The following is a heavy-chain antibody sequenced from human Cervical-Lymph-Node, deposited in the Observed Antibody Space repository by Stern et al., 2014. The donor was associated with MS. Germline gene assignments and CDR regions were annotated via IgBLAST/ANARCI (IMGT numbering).Heavy chain of an antibody. J-gene: IGHJ6*02. CDR2: ISGDTSYI. V-gene: IGHV3-21*01. Sequence: VQLVQSGGGLVKPGGSLRLSCAASGFSFRSYSMNWVRQAPGKGLEWVSSISGDTSYIYSADSVKGRFTISRDNAKNSLYLQMNSLRAEDTAVYYCARDSTVLYGLDVWGQGTTVTVSS. CDR3: ARDSTVLYGLDV. D-gene: IGHD5/OR15-5a*01. CDR1: GFSFRSYS.